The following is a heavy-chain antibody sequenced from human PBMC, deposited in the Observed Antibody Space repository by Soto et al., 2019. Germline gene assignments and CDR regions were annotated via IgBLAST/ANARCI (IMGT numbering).Heavy chain of an antibody. V-gene: IGHV4-34*01. J-gene: IGHJ5*02. D-gene: IGHD3-10*01. CDR2: INHSGST. Sequence: ETLSLTCAVYGGSFSVYYWSWIRQPPGKGLEWIGEINHSGSTSHNPSLKSRVTISVDTSKNQFSLKLSSVTAADTAVYYRARGVEWFGEPGWFDPWGRGTLVTVSS. CDR1: GGSFSVYY. CDR3: ARGVEWFGEPGWFDP.